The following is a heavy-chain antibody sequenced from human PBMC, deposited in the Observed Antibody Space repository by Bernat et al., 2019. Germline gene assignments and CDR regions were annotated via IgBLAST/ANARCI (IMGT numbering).Heavy chain of an antibody. J-gene: IGHJ4*02. Sequence: QVQLQQWGAGLLKPSETLSLTCAVYGGSFSGYYWGWIRQSPGKGLEWIGEINHEGVTNYNPSLKSRATISVDTSKNQFSLKLTSMTAADTTVYYCARAPLYCNTGGTGSCYSGWFDYWGQGSLVTVPS. CDR3: ARAPLYCNTGGTGSCYSGWFDY. CDR1: GGSFSGYY. V-gene: IGHV4-34*01. CDR2: INHEGVT. D-gene: IGHD2-8*01.